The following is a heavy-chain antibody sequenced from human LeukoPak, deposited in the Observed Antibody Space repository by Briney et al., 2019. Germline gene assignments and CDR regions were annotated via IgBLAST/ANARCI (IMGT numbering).Heavy chain of an antibody. CDR1: GFTVSSNY. CDR2: ISGSGGST. Sequence: GGSLRLSCAASGFTVSSNYMSWVRQAPGKGLEWVSAISGSGGSTYYADSVKGRFTISRDNSKNTLYLQMNSLRAEDTAVYYCAKVGDYVWGSYRYRPMGYDYWGQGTLVTVSS. J-gene: IGHJ4*02. D-gene: IGHD3-16*02. V-gene: IGHV3-23*01. CDR3: AKVGDYVWGSYRYRPMGYDY.